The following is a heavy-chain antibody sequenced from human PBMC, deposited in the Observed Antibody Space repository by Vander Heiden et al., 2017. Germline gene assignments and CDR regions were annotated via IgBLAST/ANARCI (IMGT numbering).Heavy chain of an antibody. D-gene: IGHD2-21*01. Sequence: EVQLVESGGGLVQPGGSRTLSCAASGFTFNVFGLHWVRQASGKGLEWVGRIRNKPNNYATAYAASVKGRFTISRDDSGNTAYLQMSSLKTEDTAVYYCARQRSDGGLEYWGQGTLVTASS. CDR2: IRNKPNNYAT. V-gene: IGHV3-73*02. CDR1: GFTFNVFG. CDR3: ARQRSDGGLEY. J-gene: IGHJ4*02.